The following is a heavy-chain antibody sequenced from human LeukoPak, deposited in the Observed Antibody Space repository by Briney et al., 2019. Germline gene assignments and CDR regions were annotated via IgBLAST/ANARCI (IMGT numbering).Heavy chain of an antibody. CDR1: GFTFSSYG. J-gene: IGHJ6*02. CDR2: ISYDGSNK. D-gene: IGHD6-19*01. CDR3: AKDSIAVAGYYYYGMDV. V-gene: IGHV3-30*18. Sequence: GGSLRLSCAASGFTFSSYGMHWVRQAPDKGLEWVAVISYDGSNKYYADSVKGRFTISRDNSRNTLYLQMNSLRAEDTAVYYCAKDSIAVAGYYYYGMDVWGQGTTVTVSS.